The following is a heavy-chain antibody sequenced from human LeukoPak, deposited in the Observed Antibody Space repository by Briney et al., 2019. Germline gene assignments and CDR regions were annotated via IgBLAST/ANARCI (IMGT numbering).Heavy chain of an antibody. CDR2: IYYSGST. J-gene: IGHJ3*02. D-gene: IGHD1-26*01. V-gene: IGHV4-39*07. CDR3: ARASWIVNAFDI. Sequence: ETLSLTCTVSGGSINSRDYYWGWIRQSPGKGLEWIGSIYYSGSTYYNPSLKSRVTISVDTSKNQFSLKLSSVTAADTAVYYCARASWIVNAFDIWGQGTMVTVSS. CDR1: GGSINSRDYY.